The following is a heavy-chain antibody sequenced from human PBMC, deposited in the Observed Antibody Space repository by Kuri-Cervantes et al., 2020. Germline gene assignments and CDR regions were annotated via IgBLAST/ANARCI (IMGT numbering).Heavy chain of an antibody. V-gene: IGHV4-39*07. D-gene: IGHD2-15*01. J-gene: IGHJ4*02. CDR1: GGSISSSSYY. CDR2: IYYSGST. Sequence: SETLSLTCTVSGGSISSSSYYWGWIRQPPGKGLEWIGSIYYSGSTYYNPSLKSRVTISVDTSKNQFSLKLSSVTAADTAVYYCARRYCSGGSCYWDFDYWGQGTLVTVSS. CDR3: ARRYCSGGSCYWDFDY.